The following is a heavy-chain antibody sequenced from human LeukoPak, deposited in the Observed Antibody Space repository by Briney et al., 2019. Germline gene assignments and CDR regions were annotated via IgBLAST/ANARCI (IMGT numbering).Heavy chain of an antibody. CDR3: AKGSGINHYHWIDP. D-gene: IGHD1-14*01. CDR1: EFTFSNYA. J-gene: IGHJ5*02. CDR2: ISGGGGST. Sequence: PGGSLRLSCAASEFTFSNYAMNWVRQAPGKGLEWVSGISGGGGSTYYAVSVKGRFTISRDNSKNTLYLQMDSLRAEDTALYYCAKGSGINHYHWIDPWGQGTLVTVSS. V-gene: IGHV3-23*01.